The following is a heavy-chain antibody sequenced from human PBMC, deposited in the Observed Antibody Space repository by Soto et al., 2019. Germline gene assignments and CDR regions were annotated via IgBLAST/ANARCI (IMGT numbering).Heavy chain of an antibody. D-gene: IGHD6-13*01. CDR3: AKIGIAAAGTDY. CDR1: GFTFSSYG. V-gene: IGHV3-30*18. Sequence: PGGSLRLSCAASGFTFSSYGMHGVRQAPGKGLEWVAVISYDGSNKYYADSVKGRFTISRDNSKNTLYLQMNSLRAEDTAVYYCAKIGIAAAGTDYWGQGTLVTVSS. J-gene: IGHJ4*02. CDR2: ISYDGSNK.